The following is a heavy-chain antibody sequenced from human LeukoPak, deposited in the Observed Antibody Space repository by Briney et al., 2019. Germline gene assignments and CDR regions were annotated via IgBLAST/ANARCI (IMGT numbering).Heavy chain of an antibody. CDR2: ISGSGGST. CDR1: GFTFSSYG. CDR3: AKVRDSSGYYSE. Sequence: PGGSLRLSCAASGFTFSSYGMSWVRQARGKGLEWVSAISGSGGSTYYADSVKGRFTISRDNSKNTLHLQMNSLRAEDTAVYYCAKVRDSSGYYSEWGQGTLVTVSS. D-gene: IGHD3-22*01. J-gene: IGHJ4*02. V-gene: IGHV3-23*01.